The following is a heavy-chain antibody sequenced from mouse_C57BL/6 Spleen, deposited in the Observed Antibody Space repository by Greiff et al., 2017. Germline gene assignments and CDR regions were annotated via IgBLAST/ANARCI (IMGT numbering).Heavy chain of an antibody. Sequence: VQLQQSGAELVKPGASVKMSCKASGYTFTSYWITWVKQRPGQGLEWIGDIYPGSGSSNYNEKFKSKATLTVDTSSSTAYMQLSSLTSEDSAVYYCAREAGLRPGYFDVWGTGTTVTVSS. CDR2: IYPGSGSS. CDR1: GYTFTSYW. V-gene: IGHV1-55*01. CDR3: AREAGLRPGYFDV. J-gene: IGHJ1*03. D-gene: IGHD2-4*01.